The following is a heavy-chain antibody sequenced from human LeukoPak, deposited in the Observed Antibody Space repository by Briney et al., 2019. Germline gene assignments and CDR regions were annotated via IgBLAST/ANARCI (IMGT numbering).Heavy chain of an antibody. J-gene: IGHJ4*02. CDR2: FDPEDCET. D-gene: IGHD5-18*01. CDR1: GYTLTELS. CDR3: TVRPYRGYSYGLIVQDFDY. V-gene: IGHV1-24*01. Sequence: ASVKVSCKVSGYTLTELSMHWVRQAPGKGLEWMGGFDPEDCETIYAQKFQGRVTMTEDTSTDTAYMELSSLRSEDTAVYYCTVRPYRGYSYGLIVQDFDYWGQGTLVTVSS.